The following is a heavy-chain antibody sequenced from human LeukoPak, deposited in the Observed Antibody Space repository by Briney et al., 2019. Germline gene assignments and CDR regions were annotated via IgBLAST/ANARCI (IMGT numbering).Heavy chain of an antibody. CDR2: IRYDGSNK. CDR1: GFTFSSYS. CDR3: ARGGKKALAGTRSPQYFQH. D-gene: IGHD6-19*01. J-gene: IGHJ1*01. V-gene: IGHV3-30*02. Sequence: GGSLRLSCAASGFTFSSYSMNWVRQAPGKGLEWVTFIRYDGSNKYYADSVKGRFTISRDNSKNTLCLQMNSLRPEDTALYYCARGGKKALAGTRSPQYFQHWGQGTQVTVSS.